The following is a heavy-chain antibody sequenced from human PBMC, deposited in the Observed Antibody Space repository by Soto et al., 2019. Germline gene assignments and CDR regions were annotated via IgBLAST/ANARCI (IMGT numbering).Heavy chain of an antibody. CDR2: ISAYNGNT. Sequence: ASVKVSCKASGYSFTSYGISWVRQATGQGLEWMGWISAYNGNTDYAQKLQGRVTMTTDTSTSTAYMELRSLRSDDTAVYYCASSPYYYDSTLFDYWGQGTLVTVSS. V-gene: IGHV1-18*01. CDR3: ASSPYYYDSTLFDY. CDR1: GYSFTSYG. D-gene: IGHD3-22*01. J-gene: IGHJ4*02.